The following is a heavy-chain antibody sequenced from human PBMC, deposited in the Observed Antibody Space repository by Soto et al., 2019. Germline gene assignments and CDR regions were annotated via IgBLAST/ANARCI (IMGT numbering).Heavy chain of an antibody. V-gene: IGHV3-23*01. CDR2: ISDTGGST. Sequence: EVQLLESGGGLVQPGGSLRLSCAASGFTFSSYAMSWVRQAPGKGLGWVSRISDTGGSTYYADSVKGRFTISRDSSKNTLYLQMNSLRAGDRAIYYCAKVGALAVGGFDYWGQGTLVTVSS. J-gene: IGHJ4*02. D-gene: IGHD2-15*01. CDR3: AKVGALAVGGFDY. CDR1: GFTFSSYA.